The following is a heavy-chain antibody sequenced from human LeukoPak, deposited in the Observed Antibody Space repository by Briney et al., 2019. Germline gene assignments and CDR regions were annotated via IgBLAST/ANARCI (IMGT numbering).Heavy chain of an antibody. D-gene: IGHD2-15*01. V-gene: IGHV1-18*01. CDR3: ARGILSARARDAFDI. CDR2: VSAYNGNT. CDR1: GYTFTTYG. J-gene: IGHJ3*02. Sequence: ASVKVSCKASGYTFTTYGISWGRRAPGQKLEWMGWVSAYNGNTNYAQKLQGRVTMTTDTSANTAYMELGSLRSDDTAVYYCARGILSARARDAFDIWGQGTMVTVSS.